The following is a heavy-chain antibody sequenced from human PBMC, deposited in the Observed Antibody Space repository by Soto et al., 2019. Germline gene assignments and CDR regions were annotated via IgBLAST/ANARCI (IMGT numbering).Heavy chain of an antibody. CDR3: ARVSQWLVRPGGGESHFDY. Sequence: SVKVSCKTSGGTFSNDVITWVRQAPGRGLEWMGRIIPLLDTANHAQKFQGRVTITADKSTSTAYMELNSLRSEDTAVYYCARVSQWLVRPGGGESHFDYWGQGTLVTVSS. CDR1: GGTFSNDV. V-gene: IGHV1-69*04. CDR2: IIPLLDTA. D-gene: IGHD6-19*01. J-gene: IGHJ4*02.